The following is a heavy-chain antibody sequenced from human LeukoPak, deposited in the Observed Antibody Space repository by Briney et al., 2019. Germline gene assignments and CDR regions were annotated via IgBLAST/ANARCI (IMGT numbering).Heavy chain of an antibody. V-gene: IGHV3-53*01. J-gene: IGHJ5*02. CDR3: AIGGSRQQQGLGA. CDR1: GFSVSSSF. Sequence: PGGSLRLSFAAPGFSVSSSFMSWVRQAPGKGLEWASVIYSIGSTFYADSVKGRFTISRDNSKNTLYLHMNSLRAEDTAVYYCAIGGSRQQQGLGAWGQGTLVTVPS. CDR2: IYSIGST. D-gene: IGHD6-13*01.